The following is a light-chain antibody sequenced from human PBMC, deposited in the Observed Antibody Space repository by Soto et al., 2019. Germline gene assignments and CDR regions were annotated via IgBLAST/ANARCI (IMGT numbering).Light chain of an antibody. CDR1: SSNIGSDS. J-gene: IGLJ2*01. CDR3: GTWDSSLSAVL. CDR2: DNN. Sequence: QSVLTQPPSVSAAPGQKITISCSGSSSNIGSDSVSWYQQLPGTAPKLLIFDNNKRPSGIPDRFSGSKSGTSATLGITGLQTGDEADYFCGTWDSSLSAVLFGGGTKLTVL. V-gene: IGLV1-51*01.